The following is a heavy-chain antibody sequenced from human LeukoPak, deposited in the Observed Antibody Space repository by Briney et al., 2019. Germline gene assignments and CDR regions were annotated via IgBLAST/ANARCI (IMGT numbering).Heavy chain of an antibody. J-gene: IGHJ4*02. CDR2: ISSSGYI. CDR3: VRDWGYDSSGYWQKYFDT. CDR1: GFTFSSYS. V-gene: IGHV3-21*01. D-gene: IGHD3-22*01. Sequence: GGSLRLSCAASGFTFSSYSMNWVRQAPGKGLEWVPSISSSGYIYYADSVKGRFTISRDNAKNSLYLQMNSLRADDTAVYYCVRDWGYDSSGYWQKYFDTWGQGTLVTVSS.